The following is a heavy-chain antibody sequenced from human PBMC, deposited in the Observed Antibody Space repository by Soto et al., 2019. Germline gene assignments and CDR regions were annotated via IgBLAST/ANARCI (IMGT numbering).Heavy chain of an antibody. CDR2: IIPILGTA. CDR3: ARGPTWDYGGNSAFDI. CDR1: GGTFSSYA. V-gene: IGHV1-69*01. Sequence: QVQLVQSGAEVKKPGSSVKVSCKASGGTFSSYAISWVRQAPGQGLEWMGGIIPILGTANNAQKFKGRVTITADESTSTAYMELSSLRADDTAVYYCARGPTWDYGGNSAFDIWGQGTMVTVSS. D-gene: IGHD4-17*01. J-gene: IGHJ3*02.